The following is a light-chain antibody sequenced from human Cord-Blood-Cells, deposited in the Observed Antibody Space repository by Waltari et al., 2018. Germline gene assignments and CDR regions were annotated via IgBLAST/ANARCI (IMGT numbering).Light chain of an antibody. V-gene: IGLV2-23*02. CDR3: CSYAGSYV. J-gene: IGLJ1*01. CDR1: RSNVGTYNP. Sequence: QSALTQPASVSGSPATSLTISRSGTRSNVGTYNPVSWYQQHPGKAPKLMIYEVSKRPSGVANRFSGSKSGNTASLTISGLQAEDEADYYCCSYAGSYVFGTGTKVTVL. CDR2: EVS.